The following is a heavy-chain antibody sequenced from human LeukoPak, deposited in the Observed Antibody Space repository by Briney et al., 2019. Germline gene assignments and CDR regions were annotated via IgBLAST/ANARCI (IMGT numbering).Heavy chain of an antibody. Sequence: ASVKVSCKASGYTFTSYGISWVRQAPGQGLEWMGWISAYNGNTNYAQKLQGRVTMTTDTSTSTAYMELRSLRSDDTAVYYCARGGLDYYDSSGYYLNDYWGQGTLVTVSS. CDR1: GYTFTSYG. CDR3: ARGGLDYYDSSGYYLNDY. CDR2: ISAYNGNT. J-gene: IGHJ4*02. D-gene: IGHD3-22*01. V-gene: IGHV1-18*01.